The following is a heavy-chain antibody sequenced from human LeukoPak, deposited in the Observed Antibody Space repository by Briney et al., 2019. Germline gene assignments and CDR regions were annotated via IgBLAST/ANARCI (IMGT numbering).Heavy chain of an antibody. V-gene: IGHV3-11*04. J-gene: IGHJ4*02. CDR2: ISSSGKTI. CDR3: ARGVTNIVGVRFPFDH. Sequence: GGSLRLSCAASGFTFSDYYMTWFRQAPGKGLEWVSFISSSGKTIVYADSMKGRFTISRDNAKNSLHLQMNSLRAEGTAVYYCARGVTNIVGVRFPFDHWGQGNLVTASS. CDR1: GFTFSDYY. D-gene: IGHD1-26*01.